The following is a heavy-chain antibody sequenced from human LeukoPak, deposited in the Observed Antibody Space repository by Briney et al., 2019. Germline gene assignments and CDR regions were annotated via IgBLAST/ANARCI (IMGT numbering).Heavy chain of an antibody. J-gene: IGHJ4*02. D-gene: IGHD4-23*01. CDR1: GFTFSSYS. Sequence: GSLRLSCAASGFTFSSYSMNWVRQAPGKGLEWVSSISSSSSYIYYADSVKGRFTISRDNAKNSLYLQMNSLRAEDTAVYYCARELTTVVTQDADYWGQGTLVTVSS. CDR3: ARELTTVVTQDADY. V-gene: IGHV3-21*01. CDR2: ISSSSSYI.